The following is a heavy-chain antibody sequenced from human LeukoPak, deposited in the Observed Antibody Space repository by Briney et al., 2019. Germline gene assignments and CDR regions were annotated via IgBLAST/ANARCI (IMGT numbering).Heavy chain of an antibody. J-gene: IGHJ4*02. CDR1: GGSISSNNW. CDR2: IFHSGGT. Sequence: KTSETLSLTCAVSGGSISSNNWWSWVRQPPEKGLEWIGEIFHSGGTNYNPSLKSRVTISVDKPKNQFSLKLSSVTAADTAVYYCARVLSGSNFDYWGQGTLVTVSS. CDR3: ARVLSGSNFDY. D-gene: IGHD3-22*01. V-gene: IGHV4-4*02.